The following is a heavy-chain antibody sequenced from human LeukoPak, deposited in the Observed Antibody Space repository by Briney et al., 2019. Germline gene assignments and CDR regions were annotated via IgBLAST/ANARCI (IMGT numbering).Heavy chain of an antibody. V-gene: IGHV3-23*01. CDR1: GFTLENHA. CDR3: AKGPDYYGSGSYVGDY. Sequence: GGSLRLSCGASGFTLENHAINWVRQAPGKGLEWVSAISGSGGSTYYADSVKGRFTISRDNYKNTLYLQMNSLRAEDTAVYYCAKGPDYYGSGSYVGDYWGQGTLVTVSS. CDR2: ISGSGGST. D-gene: IGHD3-10*01. J-gene: IGHJ4*02.